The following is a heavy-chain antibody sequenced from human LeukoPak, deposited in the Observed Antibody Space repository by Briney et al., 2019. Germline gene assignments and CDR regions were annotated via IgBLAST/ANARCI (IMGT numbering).Heavy chain of an antibody. V-gene: IGHV3-11*01. J-gene: IGHJ4*02. D-gene: IGHD3-22*01. CDR2: ISSSGSTI. CDR3: AKRGVVIRVILVGFHKEAYYFDS. CDR1: GFTFSDYY. Sequence: GGSLRLSCAASGFTFSDYYMSWIRQAPGKGLEWVSYISSSGSTIYYADSVKGRFTISRDNAKNTLFLQMNSLRVEDTAVYFCAKRGVVIRVILVGFHKEAYYFDSWGQGALVTVSS.